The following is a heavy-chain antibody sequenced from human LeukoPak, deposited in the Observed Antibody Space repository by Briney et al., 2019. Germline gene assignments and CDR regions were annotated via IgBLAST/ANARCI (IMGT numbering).Heavy chain of an antibody. V-gene: IGHV4-61*02. CDR1: GGSISSGRYY. CDR2: IYTSGST. J-gene: IGHJ5*02. Sequence: PQTLSLTCTVPGGSISSGRYYWSWIRHPAAKGLQWVGRIYTSGSTNYNPSLKSRVTISVDTSKNQFSLKLSSVTAADTAVYYCARGDARITIFGVPSWFDPWGQGTLVTVSS. CDR3: ARGDARITIFGVPSWFDP. D-gene: IGHD3-3*01.